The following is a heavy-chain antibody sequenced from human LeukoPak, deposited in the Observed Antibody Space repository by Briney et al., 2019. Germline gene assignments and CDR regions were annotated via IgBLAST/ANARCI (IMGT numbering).Heavy chain of an antibody. CDR2: IYYSGST. CDR1: GGSISSYY. Sequence: SETLSLTCTVSGGSISSYYRSWIRQPPGKGLEWIGYIYYSGSTNYSPSLKSRVTISVDTSKNQFSLKLSSVTAADTAVYYCARGTGGVIAPFDYWGQGTLVTVSS. D-gene: IGHD3-16*02. J-gene: IGHJ4*02. V-gene: IGHV4-59*01. CDR3: ARGTGGVIAPFDY.